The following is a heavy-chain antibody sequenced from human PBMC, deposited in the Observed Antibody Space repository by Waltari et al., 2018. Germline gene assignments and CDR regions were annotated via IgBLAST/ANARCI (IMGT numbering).Heavy chain of an antibody. Sequence: QVQLQESGPGLVKPSETLSLTCPVHGGSISSHYWSWIRQPPGKGLEWIGYIYYSGSTNYNPSLKSRVTISVDTSKNQFSLKLSSVTAADTAVYYCARDRDFWSGYYTGNWFDPWGQGTLVTVSS. J-gene: IGHJ5*02. D-gene: IGHD3-3*01. CDR2: IYYSGST. CDR1: GGSISSHY. V-gene: IGHV4-59*11. CDR3: ARDRDFWSGYYTGNWFDP.